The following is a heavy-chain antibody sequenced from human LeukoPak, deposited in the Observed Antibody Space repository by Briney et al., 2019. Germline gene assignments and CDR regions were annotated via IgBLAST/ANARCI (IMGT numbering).Heavy chain of an antibody. J-gene: IGHJ4*02. Sequence: GASVKVSCKASGYTFTSYAMNWVRQAPGQGLEWMGWISAYNGNTNYAQKLQGRVTMTTDTSTSTAYMELRSLRSDDTAVYYCARPVEEYYYDSSGYYFPFDYWGQGTLVTVSS. CDR3: ARPVEEYYYDSSGYYFPFDY. V-gene: IGHV1-18*01. CDR2: ISAYNGNT. CDR1: GYTFTSYA. D-gene: IGHD3-22*01.